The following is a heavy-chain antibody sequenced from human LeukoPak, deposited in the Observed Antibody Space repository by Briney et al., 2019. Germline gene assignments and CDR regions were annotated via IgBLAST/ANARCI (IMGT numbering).Heavy chain of an antibody. J-gene: IGHJ6*02. D-gene: IGHD2-15*01. CDR2: ISASGDST. CDR3: ARYCSGGTCKLGYYYYGMDV. CDR1: GFTFSSYA. Sequence: GGSPRLSCAASGFTFSSYAMGWVRQAPGKGLEWVSSISASGDSTYHADSVKGRFTISRDNSKNTLYLQMNSLRAEDTAVYYCARYCSGGTCKLGYYYYGMDVWGQGTTVTVSS. V-gene: IGHV3-23*01.